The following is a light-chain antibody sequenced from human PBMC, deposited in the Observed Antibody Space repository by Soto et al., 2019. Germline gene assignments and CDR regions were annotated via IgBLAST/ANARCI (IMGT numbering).Light chain of an antibody. Sequence: EIVLTQSPATLSLSPGERATLSCRASQSVSTYLVWYQHKPGQAPRLLIYDASNRATGISTRFSGSGSGTDFTLTISSREPEDSAVYYCQHRSNWPPLTFGGGTKVEIK. CDR3: QHRSNWPPLT. CDR1: QSVSTY. V-gene: IGKV3-11*01. CDR2: DAS. J-gene: IGKJ4*01.